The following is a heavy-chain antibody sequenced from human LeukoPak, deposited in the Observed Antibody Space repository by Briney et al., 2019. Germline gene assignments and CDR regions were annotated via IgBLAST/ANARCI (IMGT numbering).Heavy chain of an antibody. V-gene: IGHV3-21*01. CDR1: GFTFSGYS. D-gene: IGHD3-10*01. J-gene: IGHJ4*02. Sequence: GGSQRLSCAASGFTFSGYSLNWVRQAPGKGLEWVSSISSGSGYIYYADSVKGRFTISRDNAKTSLYLQMNSLRAEDTAVYYCARDGEGTSLSFFDYWGLGTLVTVSA. CDR3: ARDGEGTSLSFFDY. CDR2: ISSGSGYI.